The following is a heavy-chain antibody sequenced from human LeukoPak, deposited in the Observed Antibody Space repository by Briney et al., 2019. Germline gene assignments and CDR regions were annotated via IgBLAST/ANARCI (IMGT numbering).Heavy chain of an antibody. D-gene: IGHD4-17*01. CDR1: GGSISSSSYY. Sequence: PSETLSLTCTVSGGSISSSSYYWGWIRQPPGKGLEWIGSIYYSGSTYYNPSLKSRVTISVDTSKNQFSLKLSSVTAADTAVYYCAREIGDDGDHDAFDIWGQGTMVTVSS. CDR3: AREIGDDGDHDAFDI. V-gene: IGHV4-39*07. J-gene: IGHJ3*02. CDR2: IYYSGST.